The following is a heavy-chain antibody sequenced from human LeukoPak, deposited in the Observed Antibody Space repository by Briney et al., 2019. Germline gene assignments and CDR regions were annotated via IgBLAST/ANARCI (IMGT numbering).Heavy chain of an antibody. V-gene: IGHV3-21*01. D-gene: IGHD5-12*01. CDR1: GFSFSTYN. J-gene: IGHJ6*03. Sequence: GGSLRLSCAASGFSFSTYNMNWVRQAPGKALEWVSSITSSGREIFYIDSVKGRFTIPRDNAEKSLYLQMESLRAEDTAVYFCARDPYNGAYGNDYYYYMDAWGKGTTVTVSS. CDR3: ARDPYNGAYGNDYYYYMDA. CDR2: ITSSGREI.